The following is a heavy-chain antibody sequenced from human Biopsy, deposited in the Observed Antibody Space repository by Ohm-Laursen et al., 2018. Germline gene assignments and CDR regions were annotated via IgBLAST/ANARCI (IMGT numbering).Heavy chain of an antibody. CDR3: ARGPHSGSHSCFDY. CDR2: NIPMFGTA. D-gene: IGHD1-26*01. V-gene: IGHV1-69*01. J-gene: IGHJ4*02. CDR1: GGTFINYA. Sequence: SSVKVSCKPSGGTFINYAISWVRQAPGQGLEWLGGNIPMFGTANYAQMFQGRVTISADESTSTSYMELSSLTTEDTAIYYCARGPHSGSHSCFDYWGRGTLVTVSS.